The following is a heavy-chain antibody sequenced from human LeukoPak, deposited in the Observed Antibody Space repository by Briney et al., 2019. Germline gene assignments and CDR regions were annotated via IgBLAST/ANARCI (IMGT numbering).Heavy chain of an antibody. D-gene: IGHD3-10*01. CDR3: AREAGDGSGSYDY. CDR2: INPNSGGT. J-gene: IGHJ4*02. Sequence: GASVKVSCMASGFTFTDYYMHWVRQAPGQGLEWMGRINPNSGGTNFAQKFQGRVTMTRDTSISTAYMELSRLTSDDTAVYNCAREAGDGSGSYDYWGQGTLVTVSS. CDR1: GFTFTDYY. V-gene: IGHV1-2*06.